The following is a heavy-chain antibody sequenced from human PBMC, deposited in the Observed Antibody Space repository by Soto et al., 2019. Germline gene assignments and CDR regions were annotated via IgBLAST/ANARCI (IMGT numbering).Heavy chain of an antibody. CDR1: VASIGTNNW. J-gene: IGHJ4*02. D-gene: IGHD5-12*01. Sequence: PSETLSLTCAVSVASIGTNNWWSWVRQPPGKGLEWIGEVYHSGTTNCNPSLKSRVTISIDKSKNQFSLTLTSMTAADTALYYCAVPGRGDFDYWSQGTLVTVSS. CDR2: VYHSGTT. V-gene: IGHV4-4*02. CDR3: AVPGRGDFDY.